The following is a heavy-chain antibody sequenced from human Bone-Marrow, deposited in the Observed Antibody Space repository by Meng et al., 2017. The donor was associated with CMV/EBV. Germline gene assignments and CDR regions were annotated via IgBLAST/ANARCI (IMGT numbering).Heavy chain of an antibody. CDR1: GFTASSNY. CDR2: IYSGGST. J-gene: IGHJ4*02. D-gene: IGHD6-19*01. Sequence: GGSLRLSCAASGFTASSNYMSWVRQAPGKGLEWVSVIYSGGSTYYADSVKGRFAISRDNSKNTLYLQMNSLSAEDPAVYYCARGRRMAVAGTDLDSWGQGTLVTVSS. CDR3: ARGRRMAVAGTDLDS. V-gene: IGHV3-53*05.